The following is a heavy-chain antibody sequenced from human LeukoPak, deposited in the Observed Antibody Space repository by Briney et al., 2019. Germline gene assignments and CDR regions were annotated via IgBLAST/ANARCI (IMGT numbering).Heavy chain of an antibody. D-gene: IGHD3-22*01. J-gene: IGHJ4*02. CDR2: IYYSGST. Sequence: SQTLPLTCTVSGGSISSGGYYWSWIRQHPGKGLEWIGYIYYSGSTYYNPSLKGRVTISVDTSKNQFSLKLSSVTAADTAVYYCARGGDRSGYYYESYFDYWGQGTLVTVSS. CDR1: GGSISSGGYY. CDR3: ARGGDRSGYYYESYFDY. V-gene: IGHV4-31*03.